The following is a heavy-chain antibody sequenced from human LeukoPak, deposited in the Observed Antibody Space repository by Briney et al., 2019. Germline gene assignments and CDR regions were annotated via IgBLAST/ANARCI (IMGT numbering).Heavy chain of an antibody. D-gene: IGHD5-24*01. V-gene: IGHV4-39*02. CDR1: GGSISSSSYY. CDR2: IYYSRST. J-gene: IGHJ4*02. Sequence: SETLSLTCTVSGGSISSSSYYWGWIRQPPGKGLEWIGTIYYSRSTYYNPSLKSRVTISVDTSMNQFSLKLSSVTAADTAVYYCARDGYNPIDYWGQGTLVTVSS. CDR3: ARDGYNPIDY.